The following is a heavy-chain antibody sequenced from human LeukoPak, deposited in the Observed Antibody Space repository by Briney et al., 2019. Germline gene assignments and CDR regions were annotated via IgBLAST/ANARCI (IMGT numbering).Heavy chain of an antibody. CDR1: GFTVSSNY. J-gene: IGHJ5*02. CDR3: ARGEYYYGSGSYFETVPTLNWFDP. D-gene: IGHD3-10*01. CDR2: IYYSGST. Sequence: GSLRLSCAASGFTVSSNYMSWIRQPPGKGLEWIGYIYYSGSTNYNPSLKSRVTISVDTSKNQFSLKLSSVTAADTAVYYCARGEYYYGSGSYFETVPTLNWFDPWGQGTLVTVSS. V-gene: IGHV4-59*02.